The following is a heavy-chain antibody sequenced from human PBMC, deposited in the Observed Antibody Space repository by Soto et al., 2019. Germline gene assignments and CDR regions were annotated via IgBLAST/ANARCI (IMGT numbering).Heavy chain of an antibody. Sequence: PSETLSLTCTVSCGSISSGDYYWSWIRQTPGKGLEWIGYISDSGSTNYNPPLKSRVSISVDTSKNQFSLKLSSVTAADTAVYYCARAGDSYTYGGLDYWGQGTLVTVSS. CDR1: CGSISSGDYY. CDR2: ISDSGST. V-gene: IGHV4-30-4*01. CDR3: ARAGDSYTYGGLDY. J-gene: IGHJ4*02. D-gene: IGHD2-8*01.